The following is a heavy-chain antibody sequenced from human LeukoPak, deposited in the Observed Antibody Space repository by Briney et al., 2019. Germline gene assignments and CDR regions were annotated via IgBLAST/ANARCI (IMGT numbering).Heavy chain of an antibody. V-gene: IGHV3-66*01. CDR3: ARDQYSYAHAAH. Sequence: GGSLRLSCAASGFTFRSYSMSWVRQAPGKGLEWVSVIYSGGTTYYADSVKGRFTISRDNSKNTLHLQMNSLRAEDTAVYYCARDQYSYAHAAHWGQGTLVTVSS. J-gene: IGHJ4*02. CDR2: IYSGGTT. CDR1: GFTFRSYS. D-gene: IGHD5-18*01.